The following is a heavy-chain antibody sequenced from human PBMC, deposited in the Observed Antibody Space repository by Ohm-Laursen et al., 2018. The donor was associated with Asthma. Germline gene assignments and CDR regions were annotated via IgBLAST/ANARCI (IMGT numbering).Heavy chain of an antibody. V-gene: IGHV3-30-3*01. J-gene: IGHJ4*02. D-gene: IGHD3-3*01. CDR1: GFTFRSYA. CDR3: ARDVMEWYLPAFDF. CDR2: GGSYYDGGLK. Sequence: SLRLSCAASGFTFRSYATHWVRQAPGKGLEWVAVGGSYYDGGLKYYADSVNGRFTVSRGDSKNTLYLQMNSLRPDDTAVYYCARDVMEWYLPAFDFWGQGTLVTVSS.